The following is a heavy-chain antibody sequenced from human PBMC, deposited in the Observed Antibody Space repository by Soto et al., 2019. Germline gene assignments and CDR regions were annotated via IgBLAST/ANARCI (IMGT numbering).Heavy chain of an antibody. CDR3: ARPHLTVAYGMDV. Sequence: VGSLRLSCAASGFTFSDYYMSWIRQAPGKGLEWVSYISSSGSTIYYADSVKGRFTISRDNAKNSLYLQMNSLRAEDTAVHYCARPHLTVAYGMDVWGQGTTVTVSS. V-gene: IGHV3-11*01. J-gene: IGHJ6*02. D-gene: IGHD4-17*01. CDR1: GFTFSDYY. CDR2: ISSSGSTI.